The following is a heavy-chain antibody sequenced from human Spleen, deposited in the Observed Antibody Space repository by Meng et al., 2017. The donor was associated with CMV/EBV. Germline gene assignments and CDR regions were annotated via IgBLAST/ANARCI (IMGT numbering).Heavy chain of an antibody. CDR2: INHSGSS. J-gene: IGHJ3*02. CDR3: ASVLTGDLGASDI. V-gene: IGHV4-34*01. Sequence: CAVYGGSFSDYDWSWIRQPPGKGMEWIGEINHSGSSNYNPSLKSRVTISVDRSKNQFFLKLSSVTAADTAVYYCASVLTGDLGASDIWGQGTMVTVSS. D-gene: IGHD7-27*01. CDR1: GGSFSDYD.